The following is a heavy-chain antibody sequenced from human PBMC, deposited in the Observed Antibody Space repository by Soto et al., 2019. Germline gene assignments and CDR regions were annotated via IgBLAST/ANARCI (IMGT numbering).Heavy chain of an antibody. V-gene: IGHV3-7*03. Sequence: GGSLSLSCAGSGLTFRNDWLSWVRQAPGKGLEWVANINQDGSERYYVDSVRGRFTISRDNVENSLYLQLNSLRPEDTAVYYCAVYGYGVSAAAYWGQGTLVTVSS. D-gene: IGHD4-17*01. CDR1: GLTFRNDW. CDR3: AVYGYGVSAAAY. CDR2: INQDGSER. J-gene: IGHJ4*02.